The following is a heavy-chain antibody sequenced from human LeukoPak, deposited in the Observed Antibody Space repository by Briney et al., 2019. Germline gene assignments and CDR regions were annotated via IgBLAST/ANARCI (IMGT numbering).Heavy chain of an antibody. Sequence: KPSETLPLTCAVYGGSFSGYYWSWIRQPPGKGLEWIGEINHSGSTNYNPSLKSRVTISVDTSKNQFSLKLSSVTAADTAVYYCRMMKTGFGDVFIAAAGHQTYDYWGQGTLVTVSS. J-gene: IGHJ4*02. V-gene: IGHV4-34*01. D-gene: IGHD6-13*01. CDR2: INHSGST. CDR3: RMMKTGFGDVFIAAAGHQTYDY. CDR1: GGSFSGYY.